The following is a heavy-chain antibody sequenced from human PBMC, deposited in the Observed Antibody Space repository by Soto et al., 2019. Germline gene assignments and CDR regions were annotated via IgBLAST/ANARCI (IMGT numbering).Heavy chain of an antibody. CDR1: GYTFTSYA. D-gene: IGHD3-10*01. CDR2: INAGNGNT. Sequence: GASVKVSCKASGYTFTSYAMHWVRQAPGQRLEWMGWINAGNGNTKYSQKFKGRVTITRDTSASTAYMELSSLRSEDTAMYYFARWGVSVSQCKILWFGECPYYYYGMDVWGQGTTVTVSS. V-gene: IGHV1-3*01. CDR3: ARWGVSVSQCKILWFGECPYYYYGMDV. J-gene: IGHJ6*02.